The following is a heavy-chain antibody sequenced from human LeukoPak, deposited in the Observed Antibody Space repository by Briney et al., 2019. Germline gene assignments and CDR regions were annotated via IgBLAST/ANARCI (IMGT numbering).Heavy chain of an antibody. V-gene: IGHV4-59*12. CDR1: GGSISTYY. CDR3: ASRYCSSTSYYGMDV. Sequence: SETLSLTCAVSGGSISTYYWNWLRQSPGKGLGWIGDIYFSGSTNYNPSLKSRVTISVDKSKNQFSLKLSSVTAADTAVYYCASRYCSSTSYYGMDVWGQGTTVTVSS. J-gene: IGHJ6*02. CDR2: IYFSGST. D-gene: IGHD2-2*01.